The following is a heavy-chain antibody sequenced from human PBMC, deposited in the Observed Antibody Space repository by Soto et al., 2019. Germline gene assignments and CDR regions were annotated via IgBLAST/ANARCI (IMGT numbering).Heavy chain of an antibody. Sequence: QVQLVQSGAEVKKPGSSVKVSCKASGGTFSSYAISWVRQAPGQGLEWLGGIIPIFGTANYAQKFQGRVTITADESTSTAYMELSSLRSEDTAVYYCAARIVVVPDEDYYGMDVWGQGTTVTVSS. J-gene: IGHJ6*02. CDR2: IIPIFGTA. V-gene: IGHV1-69*01. D-gene: IGHD2-2*01. CDR1: GGTFSSYA. CDR3: AARIVVVPDEDYYGMDV.